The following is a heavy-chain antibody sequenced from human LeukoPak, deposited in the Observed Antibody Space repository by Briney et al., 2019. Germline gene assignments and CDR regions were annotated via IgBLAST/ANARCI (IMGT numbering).Heavy chain of an antibody. Sequence: ASVKVSCKASGYSFPTYDINWVRQATGQGLQWMGWVSSKSGHTAYAQKFQGRVIFTRNISISTAYMEVSSLTPEDTTVYYCAKGRASAGGYSGYDWGDWFDPWGQGTLVTVSS. CDR2: VSSKSGHT. CDR1: GYSFPTYD. J-gene: IGHJ5*02. V-gene: IGHV1-8*03. CDR3: AKGRASAGGYSGYDWGDWFDP. D-gene: IGHD5-12*01.